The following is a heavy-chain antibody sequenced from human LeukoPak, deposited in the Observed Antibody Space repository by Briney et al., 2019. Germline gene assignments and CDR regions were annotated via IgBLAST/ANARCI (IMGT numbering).Heavy chain of an antibody. CDR1: GDSISSSSYY. Sequence: SETLSLTCTVSGDSISSSSYYWGWIRQPPGKGLEWIGEINHSGSTNYNPSLKSRVTISVDTSKNQFSLKLSSVTAADTAVYYCARRRKLWSGPYYFDYWGQGTLVTVSS. J-gene: IGHJ4*02. D-gene: IGHD3-3*01. CDR3: ARRRKLWSGPYYFDY. CDR2: INHSGST. V-gene: IGHV4-39*07.